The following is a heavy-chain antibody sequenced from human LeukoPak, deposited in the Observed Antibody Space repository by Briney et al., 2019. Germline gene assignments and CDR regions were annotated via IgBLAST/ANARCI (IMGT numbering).Heavy chain of an antibody. CDR2: LSSGRSP. CDR3: ARQLGYCAAGTCYFDS. V-gene: IGHV3-21*04. D-gene: IGHD2-8*02. Sequence: GGSLRLSCAASGFAISTYAMAWVRQAPGKGLEWISSLSSGRSPSYSDSLEGRLTMSSDNARNTLYLQMDNLRGEDTAMYYCARQLGYCAAGTCYFDSWGHGTQVAVSS. J-gene: IGHJ4*01. CDR1: GFAISTYA.